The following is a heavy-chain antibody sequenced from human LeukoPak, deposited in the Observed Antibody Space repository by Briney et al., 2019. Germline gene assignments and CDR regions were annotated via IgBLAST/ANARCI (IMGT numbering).Heavy chain of an antibody. D-gene: IGHD5-18*01. V-gene: IGHV4-30-4*08. CDR3: ARVGTAIAEYFDY. J-gene: IGHJ4*02. Sequence: KTSETLSLTCTVSGGSISSGDYYWSWIRQPPGKGLEWIGYIYYSESTYYNPSLKSRVTISVDTSKNQFSLKLSSVTAADTAVYYCARVGTAIAEYFDYWGQGTLVTVSS. CDR2: IYYSEST. CDR1: GGSISSGDYY.